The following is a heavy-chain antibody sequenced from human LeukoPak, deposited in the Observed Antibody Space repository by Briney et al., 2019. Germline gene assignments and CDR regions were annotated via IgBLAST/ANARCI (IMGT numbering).Heavy chain of an antibody. CDR3: ARVGVVPAANYFDY. J-gene: IGHJ4*02. CDR2: INPNSGGT. D-gene: IGHD2-2*01. Sequence: ASVKDSCKASGYTLTSYYMHWVRQAPGQGLEWMGWINPNSGGTNYAQKFQGRVTMTRDTSISTAYMELSRLRSDDTAVYYCARVGVVPAANYFDYWGQGTLVTVSS. CDR1: GYTLTSYY. V-gene: IGHV1-2*02.